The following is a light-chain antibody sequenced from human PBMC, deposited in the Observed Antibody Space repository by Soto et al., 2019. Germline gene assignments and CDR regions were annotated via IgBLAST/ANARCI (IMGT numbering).Light chain of an antibody. V-gene: IGLV2-14*01. J-gene: IGLJ3*02. CDR3: GTWDSSLSAGV. Sequence: QSALTQPASVSGSPGQSITISCSGTSSDVGSYDHVAWYQQFPGKTPKLTIYEVSNRPSGVSSRFSGSKSGNTASLTISGLQAEDEADYYCGTWDSSLSAGVFGGGTKLTVL. CDR1: SSDVGSYDH. CDR2: EVS.